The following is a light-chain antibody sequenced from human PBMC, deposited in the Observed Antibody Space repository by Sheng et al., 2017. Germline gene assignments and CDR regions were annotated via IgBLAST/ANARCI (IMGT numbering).Light chain of an antibody. J-gene: IGKJ1*01. Sequence: IQLTQSPSSLSASVGDRVTITCRASQDISNFLAWFQQKPGKVPKRLINSASTLQTGVPSRFSGSGSGTEFTLTISSLQPEDFATYYCQQYYSYPWTFGQGTKVEIK. CDR1: QDISNF. CDR3: QQYYSYPWT. CDR2: SAS. V-gene: IGKV1-17*03.